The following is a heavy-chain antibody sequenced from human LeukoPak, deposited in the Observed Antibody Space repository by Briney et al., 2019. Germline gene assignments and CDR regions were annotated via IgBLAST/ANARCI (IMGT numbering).Heavy chain of an antibody. J-gene: IGHJ4*02. Sequence: PSGTLSLTCAVSGASISGTDWWSWVRQPPGKGLEWIGEIYHTGSTNYNPSLESRVTISVDKSKSHFSLKVTSVTAADTAIYYCARTYGANSHFDYWGQGTLVTVSS. D-gene: IGHD4-23*01. CDR2: IYHTGST. CDR1: GASISGTDW. V-gene: IGHV4-4*02. CDR3: ARTYGANSHFDY.